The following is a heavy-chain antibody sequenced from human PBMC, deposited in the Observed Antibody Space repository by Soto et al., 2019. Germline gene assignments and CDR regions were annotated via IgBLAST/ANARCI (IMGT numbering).Heavy chain of an antibody. D-gene: IGHD3-3*01. J-gene: IGHJ4*02. CDR2: IYYSGST. CDR1: GGSISSGGYY. V-gene: IGHV4-31*03. CDR3: ARAVKTGGITIFGVVIPGIVDY. Sequence: PSETLSLTCTVSGGSISSGGYYWSWIRQHPGKGLEWIGYIYYSGSTYYNPSLKSRVTISVDTSKNQFSLKLSSVTAADTAVYYCARAVKTGGITIFGVVIPGIVDYWGQGTLVTVSS.